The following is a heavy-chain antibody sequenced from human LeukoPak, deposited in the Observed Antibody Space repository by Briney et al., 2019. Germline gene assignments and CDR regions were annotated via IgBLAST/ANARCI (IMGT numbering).Heavy chain of an antibody. Sequence: SETLSLTCTVSGGSISSYYWSWIRQPPGKGLEWIGYIYYSGSTNYNPSLKSRVTISVDTSKNQFSLKLSSVTAADTAVYYCARRLATYYYGSGSYYNRLYFDYWGQGTLVTVSS. D-gene: IGHD3-10*01. CDR3: ARRLATYYYGSGSYYNRLYFDY. CDR2: IYYSGST. J-gene: IGHJ4*02. V-gene: IGHV4-59*12. CDR1: GGSISSYY.